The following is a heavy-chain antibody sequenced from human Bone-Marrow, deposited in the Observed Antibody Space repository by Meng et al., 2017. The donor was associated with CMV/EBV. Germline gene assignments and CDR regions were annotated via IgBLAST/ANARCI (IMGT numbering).Heavy chain of an antibody. J-gene: IGHJ4*02. D-gene: IGHD4-11*01. CDR1: GGSISSSSYY. V-gene: IGHV4-39*07. Sequence: GSLRLSCTVSGGSISSSSYYWGWIRQPPGKGLEWIGSIYYSGSTYYNPSLKSRVTISVDTSKNQFSLKLSSVTAADTAVYYCLLYSNYVKYWGQGTRVTGSS. CDR2: IYYSGST. CDR3: LLYSNYVKY.